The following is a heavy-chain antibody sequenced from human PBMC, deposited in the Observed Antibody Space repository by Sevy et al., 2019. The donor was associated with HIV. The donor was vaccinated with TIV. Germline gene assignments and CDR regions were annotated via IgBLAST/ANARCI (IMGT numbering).Heavy chain of an antibody. D-gene: IGHD3-16*01. V-gene: IGHV4-31*03. J-gene: IGHJ5*02. CDR3: AREGTKGVWFDP. Sequence: SETLSLTCTVSGGSINSGDYYWSWIRQHPEKGLEWIGYIFHTGSTYYNRSFKSRATISVDTSKNQFSLKLSLMTAADTAVSYCAREGTKGVWFDPWGPGTLVTVSS. CDR2: IFHTGST. CDR1: GGSINSGDYY.